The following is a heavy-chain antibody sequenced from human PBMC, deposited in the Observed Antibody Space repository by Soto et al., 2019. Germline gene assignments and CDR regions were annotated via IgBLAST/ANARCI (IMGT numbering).Heavy chain of an antibody. J-gene: IGHJ6*02. CDR2: ISSSSSDI. Sequence: VGSLRPSCAASGFTFRSYTMDWVRQAPGKGLEWVSSISSSSSDIYYADSVKGRFTVSRDNAKNSLYLQMNSLRAEDTAVYYCASLVAAPSSFSSYYYGMDVWGQGTTVTVSS. CDR3: ASLVAAPSSFSSYYYGMDV. D-gene: IGHD6-6*01. CDR1: GFTFRSYT. V-gene: IGHV3-21*01.